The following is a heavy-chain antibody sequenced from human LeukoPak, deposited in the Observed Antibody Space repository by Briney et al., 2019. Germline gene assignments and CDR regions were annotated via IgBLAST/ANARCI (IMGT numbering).Heavy chain of an antibody. CDR1: GFTFSSYA. D-gene: IGHD3-22*01. V-gene: IGHV3-23*01. Sequence: GGSLRLSCTASGFTFSSYAMSWVRQAPGKGLEWVSAISGSGGTTYYADSVEGRFTISRDNSKNTLYLQMNSLRAEDTAVYYCAKGAHYYDSSGYFLYFDYWGQGTLVTVSS. J-gene: IGHJ4*02. CDR2: ISGSGGTT. CDR3: AKGAHYYDSSGYFLYFDY.